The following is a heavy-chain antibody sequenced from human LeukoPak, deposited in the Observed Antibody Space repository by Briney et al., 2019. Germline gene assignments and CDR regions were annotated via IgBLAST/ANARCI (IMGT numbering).Heavy chain of an antibody. J-gene: IGHJ4*02. CDR1: GFTFSSYW. V-gene: IGHV3-74*01. Sequence: GGSLRLSCAASGFTFSSYWMHWVRQAPGKGLVWVSRINGDGSNTDYADSVMGRFTISRDNAKNTLYLQMNSLRAEDTAVYYCARVIYSGWEGELSDWGQGTLVTVSS. D-gene: IGHD6-19*01. CDR2: INGDGSNT. CDR3: ARVIYSGWEGELSD.